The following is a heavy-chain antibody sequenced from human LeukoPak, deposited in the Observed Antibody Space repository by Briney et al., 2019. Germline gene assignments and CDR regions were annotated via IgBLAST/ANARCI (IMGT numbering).Heavy chain of an antibody. CDR2: ISYDGSNK. CDR1: GFTFSSYA. J-gene: IGHJ4*02. V-gene: IGHV3-30*04. D-gene: IGHD5-24*01. Sequence: GRSLRLSCAASGFTFSSYAMHWVRQAPGKGLEWVAVISYDGSNKYYADSVKGRFIISRDNSKNTLYLQMNSLRAEDTAVYYCAREDGYYFDYWGQGTLVTVSS. CDR3: AREDGYYFDY.